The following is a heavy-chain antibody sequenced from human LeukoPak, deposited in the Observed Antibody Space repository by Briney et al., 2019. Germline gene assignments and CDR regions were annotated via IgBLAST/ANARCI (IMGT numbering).Heavy chain of an antibody. D-gene: IGHD3-10*01. V-gene: IGHV1-46*01. Sequence: GASVKVSCKASGYTFTSYYMHWVRQAPGQGLEWMGIINPSGGSTSYAQKFQGRVTMTRDTSMSTVYMELSSLRSEDTAVYYCARTGHGSGSRHPGPYYYYYGMDVWGQGTTVTVSS. CDR1: GYTFTSYY. CDR2: INPSGGST. CDR3: ARTGHGSGSRHPGPYYYYYGMDV. J-gene: IGHJ6*02.